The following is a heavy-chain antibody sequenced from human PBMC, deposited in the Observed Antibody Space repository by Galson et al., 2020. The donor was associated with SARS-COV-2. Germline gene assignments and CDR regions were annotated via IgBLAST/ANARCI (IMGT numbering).Heavy chain of an antibody. D-gene: IGHD1-26*01. CDR1: GDSVRSGIYY. V-gene: IGHV4-61*01. CDR2: IYHTGST. J-gene: IGHJ4*02. CDR3: ARIRGTHLPIYYDY. Sequence: SETLSLTCSVSGDSVRSGIYYWSWIRQPPGKGLEWIGYIYHTGSTSYKPSLKSRVTMSIDTSKNKFSLKLTSVSAADTAVYYCARIRGTHLPIYYDYWGQGALVTVSS.